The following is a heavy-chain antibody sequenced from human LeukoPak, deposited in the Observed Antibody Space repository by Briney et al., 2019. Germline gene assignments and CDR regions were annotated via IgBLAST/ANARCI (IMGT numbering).Heavy chain of an antibody. CDR3: ARVTGYMIEDYFDY. J-gene: IGHJ4*02. CDR2: IYYSGST. D-gene: IGHD3-22*01. CDR1: SGSISTSNYY. Sequence: SETLSLTCTVSSGSISTSNYYWGWVRQPPGKGLEWIGYIYYSGSTNYNPSLKSRVTISVDTSKNQFSLRLSSVTAADTAVYYCARVTGYMIEDYFDYWGQGTLVTVSS. V-gene: IGHV4-61*05.